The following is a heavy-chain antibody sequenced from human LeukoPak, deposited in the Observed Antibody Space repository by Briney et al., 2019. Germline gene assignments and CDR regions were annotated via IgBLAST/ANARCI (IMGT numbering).Heavy chain of an antibody. CDR3: AKDLRAYYYYYMDV. CDR1: GFTFSSYG. Sequence: GGSLRLSCAASGFTFSSYGMHWVRQAPGKGLEWVAFIRYDGSNKYYADSVKGRFTISRDNSKNTPYLQMNSLRAEDTAVYYCAKDLRAYYYYYMDVWGKGTTVTVSS. V-gene: IGHV3-30*02. J-gene: IGHJ6*03. CDR2: IRYDGSNK.